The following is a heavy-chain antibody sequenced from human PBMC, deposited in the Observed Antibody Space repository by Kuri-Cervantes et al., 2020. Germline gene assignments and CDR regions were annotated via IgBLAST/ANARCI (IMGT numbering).Heavy chain of an antibody. D-gene: IGHD6-19*01. CDR2: IIPIFGTA. CDR1: GYTFTSYA. Sequence: SVKVSCKASGYTFTSYAMHWVRQAPGQRLEWMGGIIPIFGTANYAQKFQGRVTITADESTSTAYMELSSLRSEDTAVYYCARGGTYSSGWFWPFDPWGQGTLVTVSS. V-gene: IGHV1-69*13. J-gene: IGHJ5*02. CDR3: ARGGTYSSGWFWPFDP.